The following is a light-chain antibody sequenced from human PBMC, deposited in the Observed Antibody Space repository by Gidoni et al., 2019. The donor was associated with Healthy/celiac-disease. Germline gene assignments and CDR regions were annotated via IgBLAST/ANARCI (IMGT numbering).Light chain of an antibody. J-gene: IGLJ1*01. Sequence: SSELTQDPAVSVAWGQTVRITCQGDSLRSYYASWYQQKPGQAPVLVIYGKNNRPSGIPDRFSGSSSGNTASLTITGAQAEDEADYYCNSRDSSGNLYVFGTGPKVTVL. CDR3: NSRDSSGNLYV. CDR2: GKN. CDR1: SLRSYY. V-gene: IGLV3-19*01.